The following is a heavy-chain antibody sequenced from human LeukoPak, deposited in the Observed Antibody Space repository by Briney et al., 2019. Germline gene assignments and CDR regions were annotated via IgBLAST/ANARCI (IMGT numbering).Heavy chain of an antibody. CDR1: GGTFSSYA. Sequence: GSSVKVSCKASGGTFSSYAISWVRQAPGQGLEWMGRIIPIFGTANYAQKFQGRVTITTDESTSTAYMELSSLRSEDTAVYYCFRTYYYDSSGLDYWGQGTLVTVSS. CDR3: FRTYYYDSSGLDY. V-gene: IGHV1-69*05. CDR2: IIPIFGTA. D-gene: IGHD3-22*01. J-gene: IGHJ4*02.